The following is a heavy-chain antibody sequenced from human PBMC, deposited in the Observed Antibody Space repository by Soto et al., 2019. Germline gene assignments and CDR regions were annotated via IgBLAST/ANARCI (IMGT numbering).Heavy chain of an antibody. J-gene: IGHJ4*02. D-gene: IGHD3-9*01. CDR1: GFTFSSYG. CDR2: ISYDGSNK. Sequence: PGGSLRLSCAASGFTFSSYGMHWVRQSPGKGLEWVAFISYDGSNKYYADSVKGRFTISRDSSRNTLYLQMNSLRAEDTAVYYCAKDYPFGPGFWYYFDYWGQGTLVTVSS. V-gene: IGHV3-30*18. CDR3: AKDYPFGPGFWYYFDY.